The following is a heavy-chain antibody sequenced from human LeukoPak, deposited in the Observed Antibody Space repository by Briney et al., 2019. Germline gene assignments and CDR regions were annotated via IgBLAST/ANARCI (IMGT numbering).Heavy chain of an antibody. CDR2: IFGSGGST. D-gene: IGHD6-19*01. Sequence: GGSLRLSCAASGFTFSSYAMYWVRQAPGKGLEWVSGIFGSGGSTHYADSVKGRFTISRDNSKNTVYLQMNSLRAEDTAVYYCAKTTTGYSSGRFPGWPVDYWGQGILVTVSS. J-gene: IGHJ4*02. CDR3: AKTTTGYSSGRFPGWPVDY. V-gene: IGHV3-23*01. CDR1: GFTFSSYA.